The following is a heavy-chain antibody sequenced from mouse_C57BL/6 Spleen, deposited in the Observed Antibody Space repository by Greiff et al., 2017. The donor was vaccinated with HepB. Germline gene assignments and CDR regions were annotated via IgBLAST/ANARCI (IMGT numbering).Heavy chain of an antibody. CDR3: AREDSIYYGSSYYFDY. CDR1: GYSITSGYY. V-gene: IGHV3-6*01. J-gene: IGHJ2*01. CDR2: ISYDGSN. D-gene: IGHD1-1*01. Sequence: VQLKESGPGLVKPSQSLSLTCSVTGYSITSGYYWNWIRQFPGNKLEWMGYISYDGSNNYNPSLKNRISITRDTSKNQFFLKLNSVTTEDTATYYCAREDSIYYGSSYYFDYWGQGTTLTVSS.